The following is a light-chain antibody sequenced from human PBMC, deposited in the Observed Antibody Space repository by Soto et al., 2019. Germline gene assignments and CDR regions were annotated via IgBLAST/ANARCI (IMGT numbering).Light chain of an antibody. CDR1: QDISSS. CDR2: AAS. V-gene: IGKV1-9*01. J-gene: IGKJ4*01. CDR3: QRLRSYPST. Sequence: IQLTQSPSSLSASVGDRVTITCRASQDISSSLAWYQQKPGKAPKLLIYAASILQSGVPSRFSGSGFGTDFTLTISSLQAEDFASYFCQRLRSYPSTFGGGTKVEIK.